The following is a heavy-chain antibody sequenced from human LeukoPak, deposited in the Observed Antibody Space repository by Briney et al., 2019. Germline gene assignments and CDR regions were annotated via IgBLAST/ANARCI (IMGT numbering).Heavy chain of an antibody. CDR2: ISAYNGNT. D-gene: IGHD3-10*01. CDR3: ARVLWFGERGYFDY. V-gene: IGHV1-18*01. CDR1: GYTFTSYG. Sequence: ASVKVSCKASGYTFTSYGISWVRQAPGQGLEWMGWISAYNGNTNYAQKLQGRVTMTTDTSTSTAYMELSRLRSDDTAVYYCARVLWFGERGYFDYWGQGTLVTVSS. J-gene: IGHJ4*02.